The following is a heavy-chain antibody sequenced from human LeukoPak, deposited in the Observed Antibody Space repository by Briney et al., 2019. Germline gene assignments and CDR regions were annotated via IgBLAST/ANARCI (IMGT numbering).Heavy chain of an antibody. V-gene: IGHV3-33*01. Sequence: SGGSLRLSCAASGFTFSSYGMPWVRQAPGKGLEWVAVIWYDGSNKYYADSVKGRFTMSRDNSKNTLYLQMNSLRAEDTAVYYCARENYYDSSGNFDYWGQGTLVTVSS. CDR2: IWYDGSNK. D-gene: IGHD3-22*01. J-gene: IGHJ4*02. CDR3: ARENYYDSSGNFDY. CDR1: GFTFSSYG.